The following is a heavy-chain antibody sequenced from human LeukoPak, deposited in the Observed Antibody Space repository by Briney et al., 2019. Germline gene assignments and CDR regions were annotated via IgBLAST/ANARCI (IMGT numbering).Heavy chain of an antibody. CDR2: IYYSGST. J-gene: IGHJ4*02. D-gene: IGHD3-22*01. CDR3: ARGGNYYDSSGYYFDY. Sequence: SETLSLACTVSGGSISSYYWSWIRQPPGKGLEWIGYIYYSGSTNYNPSLKSRVTISVDTSKNQFSLKLSSVTAADTAVYYCARGGNYYDSSGYYFDYWGQGTLVTVSS. CDR1: GGSISSYY. V-gene: IGHV4-59*01.